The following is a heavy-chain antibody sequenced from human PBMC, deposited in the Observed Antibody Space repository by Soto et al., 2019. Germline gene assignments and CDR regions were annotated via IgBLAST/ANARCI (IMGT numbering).Heavy chain of an antibody. D-gene: IGHD2-15*01. CDR2: IYYSGST. Sequence: QVQLQESGPGLVKPSQTLSLTCTVSGGSISSGGYYWSWIRQHPGKGLEWIGYIYYSGSTYYNPYLKSRVTISVDTSKNQFSLKLSSVTAADTAVYYCARVGYCSGGSCSDYYYYYMDVCGKGTTVTFSS. CDR1: GGSISSGGYY. J-gene: IGHJ6*03. CDR3: ARVGYCSGGSCSDYYYYYMDV. V-gene: IGHV4-31*03.